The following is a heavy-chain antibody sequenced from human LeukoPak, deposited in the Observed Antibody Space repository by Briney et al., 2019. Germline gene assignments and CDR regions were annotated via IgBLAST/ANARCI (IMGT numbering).Heavy chain of an antibody. CDR3: AKGATSGYHTSSDY. D-gene: IGHD3-22*01. CDR2: ISWNSADI. CDR1: GFTYDDYA. J-gene: IGHJ4*02. V-gene: IGHV3-9*01. Sequence: GGSLRLTCLASGFTYDDYAIHWVRQAPGKGQEWVSGISWNSADIGYADSVKGRFTNSRDNAENSLYLQMNSLRPEDTALYYCAKGATSGYHTSSDYWGQGTLVTVSS.